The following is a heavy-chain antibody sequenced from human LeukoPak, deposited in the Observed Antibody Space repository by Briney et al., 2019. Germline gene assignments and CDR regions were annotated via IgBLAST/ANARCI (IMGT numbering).Heavy chain of an antibody. D-gene: IGHD6-19*01. CDR2: ISYDGSNK. V-gene: IGHV3-30-3*02. Sequence: GGGLRVSCAPSRFTFSSYAMHGVRQAPGRGGEGVAVISYDGSNKYYADSVKGPFALSRDNSQNILYLQMKSLRGEGTARYYSSKCPRPSYVSGWSNWFDPWGQRTPVTAPS. CDR3: SKCPRPSYVSGWSNWFDP. J-gene: IGHJ5*02. CDR1: RFTFSSYA.